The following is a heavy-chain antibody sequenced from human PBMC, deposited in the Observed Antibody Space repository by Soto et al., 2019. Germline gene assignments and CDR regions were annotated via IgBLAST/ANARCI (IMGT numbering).Heavy chain of an antibody. V-gene: IGHV1-18*01. Sequence: QVQLVQSGAEVKKPGASVKVSCKASGYTFTSYGISWVRQAPGQGLEWMGWISAYNGNTNYAQKLQGRVTMTTDTSTSVAYMELRSLRSNDTAVYYCARDGKIAAAGIGYYYYGMDVWGQGTTVTVSS. J-gene: IGHJ6*02. D-gene: IGHD6-13*01. CDR3: ARDGKIAAAGIGYYYYGMDV. CDR1: GYTFTSYG. CDR2: ISAYNGNT.